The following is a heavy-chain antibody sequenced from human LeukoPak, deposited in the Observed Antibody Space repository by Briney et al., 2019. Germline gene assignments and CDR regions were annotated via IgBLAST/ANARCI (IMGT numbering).Heavy chain of an antibody. D-gene: IGHD1-26*01. V-gene: IGHV3-7*01. CDR3: ARDPVEWELLLDY. J-gene: IGHJ4*02. CDR1: GFTFSSYA. CDR2: MSIDGSEK. Sequence: GGSLRLSCAASGFTFSSYAMSWVRQAPGKRLEWVANMSIDGSEKYYADSAKGRFTISRDNARNSVYLQMNSLRVEDTAVYYCARDPVEWELLLDYWGQGTLVTVSS.